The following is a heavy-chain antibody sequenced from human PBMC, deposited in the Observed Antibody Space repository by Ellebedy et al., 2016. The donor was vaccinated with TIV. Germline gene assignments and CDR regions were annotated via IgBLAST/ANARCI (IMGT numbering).Heavy chain of an antibody. D-gene: IGHD3/OR15-3a*01. CDR2: IYYTGST. CDR1: GDSISNSGYY. CDR3: ARGRHLSLDA. J-gene: IGHJ1*01. Sequence: LRLSXTVSGDSISNSGYYWSWIRQHPGKGLEWIGYIYYTGSTYYNPSLKSRVAISVDTSKNQFSLKLSSVTAADTAVYYCARGRHLSLDAWGQGTLVTVSS. V-gene: IGHV4-31*03.